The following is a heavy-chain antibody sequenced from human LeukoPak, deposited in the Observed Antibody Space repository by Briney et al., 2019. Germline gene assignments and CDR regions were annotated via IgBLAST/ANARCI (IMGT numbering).Heavy chain of an antibody. D-gene: IGHD3-9*01. J-gene: IGHJ1*01. CDR2: IKQDGSEK. CDR1: GFTFSSYW. CDR3: AREGNYDILTGYYNFRYFQH. V-gene: IGHV3-7*01. Sequence: GGSLRLSCAASGFTFSSYWMSWVRQAPGKGLEWVANIKQDGSEKYYVDSVKGRFTISRDNAKNSLYLQMNSLRAEDTAVYYCAREGNYDILTGYYNFRYFQHWGQGTLVTVSS.